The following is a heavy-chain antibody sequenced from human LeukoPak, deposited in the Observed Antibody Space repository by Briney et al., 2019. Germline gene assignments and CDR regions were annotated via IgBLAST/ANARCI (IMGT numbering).Heavy chain of an antibody. D-gene: IGHD3-22*01. CDR1: GGTFSSYA. J-gene: IGHJ4*02. Sequence: GAAVKVSFKASGGTFSSYAISWVRQAPGQGLEWVGRIIPIVWIANYAQKFQGRVTITADKSTRAAYVDVNSLRSGYRPVFFCARDYYDSSAPLSNYWGEGTLVTVSS. V-gene: IGHV1-69*04. CDR2: IIPIVWIA. CDR3: ARDYYDSSAPLSNY.